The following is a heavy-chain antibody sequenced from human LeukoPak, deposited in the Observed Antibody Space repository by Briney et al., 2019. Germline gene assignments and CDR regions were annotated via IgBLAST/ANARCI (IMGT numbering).Heavy chain of an antibody. CDR3: ARTHDYKKSFDY. CDR2: ISSSSSTI. V-gene: IGHV3-48*04. CDR1: GFTFSSYS. Sequence: GGSLRLSWPASGFTFSSYSVNWVRQAPGKGLEWVSYISSSSSTIYYADSVKGRFTISRDNAKNSLYLQMNSLRAEDTAVYYCARTHDYKKSFDYWGQGTLVTVSS. J-gene: IGHJ4*02. D-gene: IGHD4-11*01.